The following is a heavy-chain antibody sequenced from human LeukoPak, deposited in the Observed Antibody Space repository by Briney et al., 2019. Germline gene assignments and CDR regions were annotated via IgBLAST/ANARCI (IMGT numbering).Heavy chain of an antibody. CDR3: AGFYGDETYFDY. CDR1: GFTFSSYE. D-gene: IGHD4-17*01. V-gene: IGHV3-48*03. J-gene: IGHJ4*02. CDR2: ISSSGSTI. Sequence: GGSLRLSCAASGFTFSSYEMNWVCQAPGKGLEWVSYISSSGSTIYYADSVKGRFTISRDNAKNSLYLQMNSLRAEDTAVYYCAGFYGDETYFDYWGQGTLVTVSS.